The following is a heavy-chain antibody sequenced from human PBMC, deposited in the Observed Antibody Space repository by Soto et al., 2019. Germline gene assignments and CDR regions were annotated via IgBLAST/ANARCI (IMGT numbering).Heavy chain of an antibody. V-gene: IGHV3-7*05. CDR3: ARQYGEQWLVHY. D-gene: IGHD6-19*01. CDR1: GFTFSNYW. Sequence: EVQLVESGGGLVQPGGSLRLSCAASGFTFSNYWRTWVRQAPGKGLEWVANIKQDGSEKYYVDSVKGRFTISRDNAKNSLYLQMNSLRAEDTAVYYCARQYGEQWLVHYWGQGTLVTVSS. J-gene: IGHJ4*02. CDR2: IKQDGSEK.